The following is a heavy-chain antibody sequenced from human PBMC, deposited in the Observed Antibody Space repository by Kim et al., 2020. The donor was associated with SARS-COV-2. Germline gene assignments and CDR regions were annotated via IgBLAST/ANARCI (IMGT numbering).Heavy chain of an antibody. V-gene: IGHV3-15*01. CDR3: TTDRGYSGSPWGY. J-gene: IGHJ4*02. Sequence: GGSLRLSCAASGFTFSNAWMSWVRQAPGKGLEWVGRLKSRADGGTTDYAAPVKGRFTISRDDSKNTLYLQMNSLKTEDTAVYYCTTDRGYSGSPWGYWGQGTLVTVSS. CDR1: GFTFSNAW. CDR2: LKSRADGGTT. D-gene: IGHD1-26*01.